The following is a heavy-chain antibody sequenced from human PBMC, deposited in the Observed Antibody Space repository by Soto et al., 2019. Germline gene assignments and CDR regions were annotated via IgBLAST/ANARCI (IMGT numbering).Heavy chain of an antibody. J-gene: IGHJ6*02. CDR3: ARDSIDYYYYGMDV. CDR2: IYCSGST. CDR1: GGSISSGDYY. Sequence: PSETLSLTCTVSGGSISSGDYYWSWIRQPPGKGLEWIGYIYCSGSTYYNPSLKSRVTISVDTSKNQFSLELSSVTAADTAVYYCARDSIDYYYYGMDVWGQGTTVTVSS. V-gene: IGHV4-30-4*01.